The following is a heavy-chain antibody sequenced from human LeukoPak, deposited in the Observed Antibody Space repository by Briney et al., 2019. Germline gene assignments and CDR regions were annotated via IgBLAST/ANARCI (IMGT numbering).Heavy chain of an antibody. D-gene: IGHD3-10*01. CDR2: IYTSGST. V-gene: IGHV4-4*07. J-gene: IGHJ4*02. CDR3: ARVSLVRGAPDYYFAY. Sequence: PSETLSLTCTVSGDSISNYYWSWIRQPAGKGLEWIGRIYTSGSTNYNPSLKSRVTVSVDTSKNQFSLKLSSVTAADTAVYCCARVSLVRGAPDYYFAYWGQGTLVTVSS. CDR1: GDSISNYY.